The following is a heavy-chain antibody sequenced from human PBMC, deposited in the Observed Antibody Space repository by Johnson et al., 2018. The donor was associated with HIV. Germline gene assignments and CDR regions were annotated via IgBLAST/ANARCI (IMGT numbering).Heavy chain of an antibody. V-gene: IGHV3-30-3*01. CDR2: ISYDGSNK. CDR1: GFTFSSYA. CDR3: YAFDI. Sequence: QVQLLESGGGVVQPGRSLRLSCAASGFTFSSYAMHWVRQAPGKGLEWVAVISYDGSNKYYADSVKGRFTISRDNAKNSLYLQMNSLRAEDTAVYYCYAFDIWGQGTMVTVSS. J-gene: IGHJ3*02.